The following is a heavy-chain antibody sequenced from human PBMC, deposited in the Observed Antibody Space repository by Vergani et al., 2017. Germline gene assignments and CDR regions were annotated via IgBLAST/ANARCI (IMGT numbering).Heavy chain of an antibody. CDR1: GGSISSGGYY. J-gene: IGHJ3*02. Sequence: QVQLQESGPGLVKPSQTLSLTCTVSGGSISSGGYYWSWIRQPPGKGLEWIGYIYYSGSTYYNPSLNGLVTISVDTSKNQFSLKLSSVTAADTAVYYCARAPRASTMFGVVMGAFDIWGQGTMVTVSS. V-gene: IGHV4-31*01. D-gene: IGHD3-3*01. CDR2: IYYSGST. CDR3: ARAPRASTMFGVVMGAFDI.